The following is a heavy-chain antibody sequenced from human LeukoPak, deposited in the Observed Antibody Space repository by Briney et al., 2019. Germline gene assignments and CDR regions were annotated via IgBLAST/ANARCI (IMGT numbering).Heavy chain of an antibody. Sequence: ASVKVSCKASGYTFTSYGISWVRQAPGQGLEWMGWISPYNGNTNYAQKPQGRVTMTTDTSTSTAYMELRSLRSDDTAVYYCASSVGPAATGFHYYMDVWGKGTTVTVSS. CDR3: ASSVGPAATGFHYYMDV. CDR2: ISPYNGNT. D-gene: IGHD2-2*01. V-gene: IGHV1-18*01. CDR1: GYTFTSYG. J-gene: IGHJ6*03.